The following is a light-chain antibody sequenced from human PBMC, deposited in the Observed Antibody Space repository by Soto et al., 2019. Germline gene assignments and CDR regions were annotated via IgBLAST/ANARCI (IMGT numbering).Light chain of an antibody. CDR1: QSISGY. Sequence: DIQMTQSPSTLSASVGDRVTITCRSSQSISGYLAWYQQKPGKAPKLLIYDASSLESGVPSRFSGSASGTEFTLTISNLQPDDFATYYCQQSYSTPPLTFGGGTKVDIK. V-gene: IGKV1-5*01. J-gene: IGKJ4*01. CDR2: DAS. CDR3: QQSYSTPPLT.